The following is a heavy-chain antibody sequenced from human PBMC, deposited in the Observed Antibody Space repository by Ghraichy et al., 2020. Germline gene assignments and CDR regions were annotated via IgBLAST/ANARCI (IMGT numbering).Heavy chain of an antibody. CDR3: ARGGPLEAYGSSFYD. Sequence: ASVKVSCKSSDDSFSRYGFAWVRQAPGQGLEWMGWISAKNGHTKYAQKLQGRVTMTTDTSTWTVYMEMKSLRSDDTAVYFCARGGPLEAYGSSFYDWGQGTLVIVSS. CDR1: DDSFSRYG. D-gene: IGHD3-10*01. J-gene: IGHJ4*02. V-gene: IGHV1-18*01. CDR2: ISAKNGHT.